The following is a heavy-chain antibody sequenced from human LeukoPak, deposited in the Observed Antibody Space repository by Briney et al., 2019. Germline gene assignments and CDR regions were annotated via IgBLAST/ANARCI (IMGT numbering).Heavy chain of an antibody. Sequence: GGSLRLSCAASGFIFSSYAMSWVRQAPGKGLEWVSGISGSGGNTYYADSVKGRFTISRDNSKKKLYLQLNSLRAEDTAVYYCARARYGGNYYFDYWGQGTLVTVSS. J-gene: IGHJ4*02. CDR2: ISGSGGNT. D-gene: IGHD4-23*01. V-gene: IGHV3-23*01. CDR1: GFIFSSYA. CDR3: ARARYGGNYYFDY.